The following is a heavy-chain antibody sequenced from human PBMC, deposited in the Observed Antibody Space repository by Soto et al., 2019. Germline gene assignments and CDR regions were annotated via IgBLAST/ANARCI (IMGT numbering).Heavy chain of an antibody. CDR3: ARVYDYIWGSYRHTPIPSYYYMDV. CDR2: INHSGST. Sequence: SETLSLTCAVYGGSFSGYYWSWIRQPPGKGLEWIGEINHSGSTNYNPSLKSRVTISVDTSKNQFSLKLSSVTAADTAVYYCARVYDYIWGSYRHTPIPSYYYMDVWGKGTTVTVSS. D-gene: IGHD3-16*02. CDR1: GGSFSGYY. J-gene: IGHJ6*03. V-gene: IGHV4-34*01.